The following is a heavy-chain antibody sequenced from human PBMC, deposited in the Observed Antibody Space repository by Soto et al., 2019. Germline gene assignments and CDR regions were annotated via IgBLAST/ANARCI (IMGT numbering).Heavy chain of an antibody. CDR3: ARGQFSSSWYRFDDMDV. CDR2: IYYSGSP. V-gene: IGHV4-31*03. Sequence: QVQLQESGPGLVKPSQTLSLTCSVSGGYISSGGYYWNWIRQQPGKGLEWIGLIYYSGSPDYNPSLKSRITISVDTTKNHFSLNLRSVTAADTAVYYCARGQFSSSWYRFDDMDVWGQGTTVTVSS. J-gene: IGHJ6*02. D-gene: IGHD6-13*01. CDR1: GGYISSGGYY.